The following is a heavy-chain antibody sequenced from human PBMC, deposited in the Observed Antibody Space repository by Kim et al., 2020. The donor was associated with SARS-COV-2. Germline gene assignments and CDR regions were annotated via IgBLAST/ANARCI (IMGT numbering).Heavy chain of an antibody. V-gene: IGHV4-31*02. Sequence: TPSLKSRVTISVDTSKNQFSLKLSSVTAADTAVYYCAREMVVRAGRAFDIWGQGTMVTVSS. D-gene: IGHD3-10*01. J-gene: IGHJ3*02. CDR3: AREMVVRAGRAFDI.